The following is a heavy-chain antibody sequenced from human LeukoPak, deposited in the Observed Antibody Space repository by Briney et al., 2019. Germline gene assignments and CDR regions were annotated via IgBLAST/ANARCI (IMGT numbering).Heavy chain of an antibody. CDR1: GFTFSSYE. J-gene: IGHJ4*02. Sequence: GGSLRLSCAASGFTFSSYEVNWVRQAPGKGLEWVSYISSSGSTIYYADSVKGRFTISRDNAKNSLYLQMNSLRAEDTAVYYCAKSAGGSGYIDYWGQGTLVTVSS. D-gene: IGHD3-22*01. CDR3: AKSAGGSGYIDY. V-gene: IGHV3-48*03. CDR2: ISSSGSTI.